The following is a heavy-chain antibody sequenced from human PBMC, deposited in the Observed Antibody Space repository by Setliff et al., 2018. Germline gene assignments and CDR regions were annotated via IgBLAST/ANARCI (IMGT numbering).Heavy chain of an antibody. J-gene: IGHJ4*02. CDR3: ATGLAIRGVQFDY. V-gene: IGHV1-69-2*01. CDR1: GYRFIVYY. Sequence: GASVKVSCKGSGYRFIVYYIHWVRQTPGKGLEWMGRVDPKDGQAIYAKKFQGRFTITADTSIDTAYMELSSLTSEDTAVYYCATGLAIRGVQFDYWGPGTLVTVSS. D-gene: IGHD3-10*01. CDR2: VDPKDGQA.